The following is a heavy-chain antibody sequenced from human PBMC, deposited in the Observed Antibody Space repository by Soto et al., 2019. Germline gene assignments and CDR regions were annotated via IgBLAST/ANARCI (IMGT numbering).Heavy chain of an antibody. D-gene: IGHD3-16*01. J-gene: IGHJ3*02. V-gene: IGHV1-18*01. Sequence: ATLKVSCTSSGSSFRKSTFCWVRQAPGQGLEWLGWISGYNGNTNYAQKLQGRVTMTTDSFTSTAYMELRSLRSDDTAVYYCARDKVWGGFDIWGQGTMVTVSS. CDR2: ISGYNGNT. CDR3: ARDKVWGGFDI. CDR1: GSSFRKST.